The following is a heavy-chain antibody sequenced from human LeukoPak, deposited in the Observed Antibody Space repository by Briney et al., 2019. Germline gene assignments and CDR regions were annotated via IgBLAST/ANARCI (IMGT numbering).Heavy chain of an antibody. J-gene: IGHJ4*02. Sequence: SETLSRTCTVSGGSISSFYWSWIRQPPRKGLEWIGYIYHSGSTNYNPSLKSRVTISLDTSKNQFSLKLSSVTAADTAVYYCAAYSSSSHFDYWGQGTLVTVSS. D-gene: IGHD6-6*01. CDR3: AAYSSSSHFDY. CDR1: GGSISSFY. V-gene: IGHV4-59*01. CDR2: IYHSGST.